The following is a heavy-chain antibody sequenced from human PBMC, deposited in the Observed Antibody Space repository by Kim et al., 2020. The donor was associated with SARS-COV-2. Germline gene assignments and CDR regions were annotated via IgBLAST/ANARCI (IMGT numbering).Heavy chain of an antibody. CDR2: INHSGST. CDR3: ARSNSWMLIHDLFDY. CDR1: GGSFSGYY. D-gene: IGHD3-16*01. J-gene: IGHJ4*02. Sequence: SETLSLTCAVYGGSFSGYYWSWIRQPPGKGLEWIGEINHSGSTNYNPSLKSRVTISVDTSKNQFSLKLSSVTAADTAVYYCARSNSWMLIHDLFDYWGQGTLVTVSS. V-gene: IGHV4-34*01.